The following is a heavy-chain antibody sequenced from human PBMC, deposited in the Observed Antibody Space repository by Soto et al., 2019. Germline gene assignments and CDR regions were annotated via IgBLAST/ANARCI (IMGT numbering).Heavy chain of an antibody. CDR2: ISSSGSTI. Sequence: GGSLRLSCAASGFTFSDYYMSWIRQAPGKGLEWVSYISSSGSTIYYADSVKGRFTISRDNAKNSLYLQMNSLRAEDTAVYYCARGGCSSTSCYKLRENWFEPWGQGTLVTVSS. V-gene: IGHV3-11*01. CDR3: ARGGCSSTSCYKLRENWFEP. D-gene: IGHD2-2*02. J-gene: IGHJ5*02. CDR1: GFTFSDYY.